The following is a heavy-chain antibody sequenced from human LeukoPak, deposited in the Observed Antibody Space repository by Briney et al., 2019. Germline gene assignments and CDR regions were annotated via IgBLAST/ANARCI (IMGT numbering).Heavy chain of an antibody. D-gene: IGHD7-27*01. J-gene: IGHJ4*02. CDR1: GVTFSSYA. V-gene: IGHV1-69*04. CDR2: IIPILGIA. CDR3: ARDSYPWGSLDY. Sequence: SVKVSCKASGVTFSSYAISWVRQAPGQGLEWMGRIIPILGIANYAQKFQGRVTITADKSTSTAYMELSSLRSEDTAVYYCARDSYPWGSLDYWGQGTLVTVSS.